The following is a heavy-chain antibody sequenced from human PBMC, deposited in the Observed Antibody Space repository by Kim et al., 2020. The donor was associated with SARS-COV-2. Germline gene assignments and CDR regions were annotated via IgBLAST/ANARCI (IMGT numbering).Heavy chain of an antibody. D-gene: IGHD3-3*01. CDR3: ARGHYDFWSVERYYFDY. J-gene: IGHJ4*02. V-gene: IGHV1-69*04. Sequence: GWMGRIIPIVGIANYAQKFQVRVTITADKSTSTAYMELGSLRSEDTAVYYCARGHYDFWSVERYYFDYWGQGTLVTVSS. CDR2: IIPIVGIA.